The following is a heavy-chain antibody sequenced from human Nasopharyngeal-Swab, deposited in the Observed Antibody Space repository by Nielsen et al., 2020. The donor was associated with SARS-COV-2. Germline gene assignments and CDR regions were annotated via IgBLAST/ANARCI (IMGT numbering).Heavy chain of an antibody. CDR3: ARDRYDILTGYYRVGYYFDY. V-gene: IGHV1-69*06. D-gene: IGHD3-9*01. CDR1: GGTFSSYA. J-gene: IGHJ4*02. Sequence: SVQVSCKASGGTFSSYAISWVRQATGQGLEWMGGIIPIFGTANYAQKFQGRVTITADKSTSTAYMELSSLRSEDTAVYYCARDRYDILTGYYRVGYYFDYWGQGTLVTVSS. CDR2: IIPIFGTA.